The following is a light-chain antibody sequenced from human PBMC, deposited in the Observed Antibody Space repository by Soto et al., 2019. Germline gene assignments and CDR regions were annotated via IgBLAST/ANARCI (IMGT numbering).Light chain of an antibody. CDR3: QQRSSWPRT. V-gene: IGKV3-11*01. J-gene: IGKJ1*01. CDR1: QSVSSY. CDR2: DAA. Sequence: EIVLTQSPATLSLSPGERATLSCRASQSVSSYLAWFQQKPGQAPRLLIYDAANRATGIPARFSGSGSGTVFTLTISRLEPEDFAVYYCQQRSSWPRTFGQGTKVEFK.